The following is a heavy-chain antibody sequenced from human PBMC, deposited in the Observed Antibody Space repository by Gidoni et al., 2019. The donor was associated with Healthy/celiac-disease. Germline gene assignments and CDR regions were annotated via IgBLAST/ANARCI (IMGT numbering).Heavy chain of an antibody. V-gene: IGHV3-49*05. CDR2: IRSKAYGGTT. Sequence: EVQLVESGGGLVKPGRSLRLSCTASGFTFGDYAMSWFRQAPGKGLEWVGFIRSKAYGGTTEYAASVKGRFTISRDDSKSIAYLQMNSLKTEDTAVYYCTRGRAVGNMGMDVWGQGTTVTVSS. CDR1: GFTFGDYA. CDR3: TRGRAVGNMGMDV. J-gene: IGHJ6*02. D-gene: IGHD2-15*01.